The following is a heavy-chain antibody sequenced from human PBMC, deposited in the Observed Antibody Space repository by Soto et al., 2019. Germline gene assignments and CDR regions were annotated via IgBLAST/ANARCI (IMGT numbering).Heavy chain of an antibody. J-gene: IGHJ6*02. CDR2: INPNSGGT. V-gene: IGHV1-2*04. Sequence: ASVKVSCKASGYTFTGYYMHWVRQAPGQGLEWMGWINPNSGGTNYAQKFQGWVTMTRDTSISTAYMELSRLRSEDTAVYYCARAPDFESYYGMDVWGQGTTVTVSS. CDR3: ARAPDFESYYGMDV. CDR1: GYTFTGYY.